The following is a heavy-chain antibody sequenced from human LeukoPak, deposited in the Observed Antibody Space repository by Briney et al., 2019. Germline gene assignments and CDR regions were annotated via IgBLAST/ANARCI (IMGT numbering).Heavy chain of an antibody. CDR1: AGSVTSYY. CDR2: IYYSGST. D-gene: IGHD1-7*01. J-gene: IGHJ6*02. Sequence: SDTLSLTCTVSAGSVTSYYWGCIRHPPGKGREWIGYIYYSGSTNYNPSLKSRVTISVDTSTNQFSLKLSSVTAADTAVYYCARDNWNYGSSMDVWGQGTTVTVSS. V-gene: IGHV4-59*02. CDR3: ARDNWNYGSSMDV.